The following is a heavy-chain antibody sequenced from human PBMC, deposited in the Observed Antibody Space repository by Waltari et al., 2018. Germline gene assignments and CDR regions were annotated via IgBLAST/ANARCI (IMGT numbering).Heavy chain of an antibody. CDR3: ARDRGSSWRFSTFAEYYFDY. CDR1: GFTFSSYA. Sequence: EVQLLESGGGLVQPEGSLRLSCAASGFTFSSYAMRWVRQATGKGLGWVSAISGSGGSTYYADSVKGRFTISRDNSKNTLYLQMNSRRAEDTAVYYCARDRGSSWRFSTFAEYYFDYWGQGTLVTVSS. CDR2: ISGSGGST. V-gene: IGHV3-23*01. J-gene: IGHJ4*02. D-gene: IGHD6-13*01.